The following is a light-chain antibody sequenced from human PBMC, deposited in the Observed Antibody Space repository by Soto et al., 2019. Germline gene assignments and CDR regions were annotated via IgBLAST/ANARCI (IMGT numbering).Light chain of an antibody. CDR2: GAS. CDR3: HYYHNWRPLT. Sequence: IVITQSPATLPVSPGERATLSCMARQSVSRNLAWYQKKPGQAPRRLIYGASTRATGIPARFSGSGSGTEFALTLSSLQSEDFAFYYWHYYHNWRPLTFGGGNKV. CDR1: QSVSRN. J-gene: IGKJ4*01. V-gene: IGKV3-15*01.